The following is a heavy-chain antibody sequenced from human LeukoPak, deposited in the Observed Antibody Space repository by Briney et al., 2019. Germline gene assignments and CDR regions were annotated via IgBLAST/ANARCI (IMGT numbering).Heavy chain of an antibody. V-gene: IGHV3-23*01. CDR1: GFTFSSYA. J-gene: IGHJ4*02. CDR2: ISASGGTT. Sequence: PGGSLRLSCAASGFTFSSYAMSWVRQAPGKGLEWVSTISASGGTTYYADSVKGRFTISRDNSKNTLYLQMNSLRAEDTAVYYCARDYSNYRYWGQGTLVTVSS. CDR3: ARDYSNYRY. D-gene: IGHD4-11*01.